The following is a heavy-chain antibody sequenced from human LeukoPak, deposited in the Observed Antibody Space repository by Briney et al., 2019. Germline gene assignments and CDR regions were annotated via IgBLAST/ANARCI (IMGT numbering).Heavy chain of an antibody. Sequence: SVKVSCKASGGTFSSYAISWVRQAPGQGLEWMGGIIPIFGTANHAQKFQGRVTITADESTSTAYMELSSLRSEDTAVYYCARDRNYIVVVPAAMAYYYYGMDVWGQGTTVTVSS. J-gene: IGHJ6*02. CDR1: GGTFSSYA. D-gene: IGHD2-2*01. CDR2: IIPIFGTA. V-gene: IGHV1-69*13. CDR3: ARDRNYIVVVPAAMAYYYYGMDV.